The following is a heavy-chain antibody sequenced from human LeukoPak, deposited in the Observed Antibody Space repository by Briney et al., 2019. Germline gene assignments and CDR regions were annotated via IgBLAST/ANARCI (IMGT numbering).Heavy chain of an antibody. D-gene: IGHD1-26*01. V-gene: IGHV3-15*01. CDR3: ATEYYGSFNY. Sequence: GGSLRLSCVASGFTFSDAWMSWVRQAPGKGLEWVGRIKSNTAGGTTDFAAPVKGRFTISRDDSKNTLYLQMSSLIIEDTAVYFCATEYYGSFNYWGQGTLVTVSS. CDR2: IKSNTAGGTT. J-gene: IGHJ4*02. CDR1: GFTFSDAW.